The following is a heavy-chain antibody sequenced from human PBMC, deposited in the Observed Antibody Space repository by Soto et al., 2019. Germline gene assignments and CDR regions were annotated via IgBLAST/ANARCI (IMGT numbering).Heavy chain of an antibody. CDR3: ATEAGLKPRDGYNYSNFDY. CDR1: GFTFSSYG. CDR2: ISYDGSNK. Sequence: GGSLRLSCAASGFTFSSYGMHWVRQAPGKGLEWVAVISYDGSNKYYADSVKGRFTISRDNSKNTLYLQMNSLRAEDTAVYYCATEAGLKPRDGYNYSNFDYWGQGTLVTVSS. D-gene: IGHD5-12*01. V-gene: IGHV3-30*03. J-gene: IGHJ4*02.